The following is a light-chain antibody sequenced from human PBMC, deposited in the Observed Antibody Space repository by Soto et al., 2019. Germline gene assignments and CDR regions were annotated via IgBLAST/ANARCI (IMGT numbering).Light chain of an antibody. J-gene: IGKJ1*01. CDR1: QTFGSSY. CDR2: DAS. CDR3: QQYGARPRT. Sequence: EIVLTQSPGTLSLSPGHRATLSCRASQTFGSSYLAWYQQKPGQAPRLLIYDASNRATGIPDRFSGSGSGTDFTLTISSLESEDFAVYFCQQYGARPRTFGQGTRWIS. V-gene: IGKV3-20*01.